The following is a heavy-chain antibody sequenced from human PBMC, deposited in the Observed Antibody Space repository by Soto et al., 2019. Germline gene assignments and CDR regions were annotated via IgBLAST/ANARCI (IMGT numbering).Heavy chain of an antibody. CDR2: IYYSGST. Sequence: SETLSLTCTVSGGSISSSSYYWGWIRQPPGKGLEWIGNIYYSGSTYYNPSLKSRVTMSVDTSKNQFSLKLSSVTAADTAVYSGAISFYVWGSQYQFYRFGGQGPLATVPS. CDR1: GGSISSSSYY. V-gene: IGHV4-39*01. D-gene: IGHD3-16*01. J-gene: IGHJ1*01. CDR3: AISFYVWGSQYQFYRF.